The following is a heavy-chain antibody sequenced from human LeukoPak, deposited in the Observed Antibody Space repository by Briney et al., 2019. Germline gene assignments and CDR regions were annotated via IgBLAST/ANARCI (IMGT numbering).Heavy chain of an antibody. D-gene: IGHD1-26*01. V-gene: IGHV4-34*01. Sequence: PPETLSLTCAVYGGSFSGYYWSWIRQPPGKGLEWIGEINHSGSTNYNPSLKSRVTISVDTSKNQFSLKLSSVTAADTAVYYCARGRKWWELLGYYFDYWGQGTLVTVSS. CDR1: GGSFSGYY. CDR2: INHSGST. J-gene: IGHJ4*02. CDR3: ARGRKWWELLGYYFDY.